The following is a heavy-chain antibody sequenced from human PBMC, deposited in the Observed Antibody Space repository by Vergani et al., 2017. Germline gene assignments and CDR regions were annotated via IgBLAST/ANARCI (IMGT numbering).Heavy chain of an antibody. D-gene: IGHD3-10*01. CDR3: ARSPIYHGAGSPYY. CDR2: VSFRGDT. V-gene: IGHV4-59*02. J-gene: IGHJ4*02. Sequence: QVKLQESGPGLVKPSETLSLTCTVSGASVNSYYWSWIRQPPGKGLEWMGYVSFRGDTLYDPSVKGRMTISLNTSSNQFSLYLTSVTAADTAVYYCARSPIYHGAGSPYYRGQGTL. CDR1: GASVNSYY.